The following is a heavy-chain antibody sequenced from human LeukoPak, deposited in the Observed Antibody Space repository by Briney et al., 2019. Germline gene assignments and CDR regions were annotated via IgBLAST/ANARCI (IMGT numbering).Heavy chain of an antibody. CDR2: ISGSGGST. V-gene: IGHV3-23*01. D-gene: IGHD5/OR15-5a*01. CDR3: AHLSGPMDY. CDR1: GFTFSSYA. J-gene: IGHJ4*02. Sequence: GESLRLSCAVSGFTFSSYAMSWVRQALGKGLEWVSSISGSGGSTYYADSVKGRFTISRDNSKNTLYLQMNSLRAEDTAVFYCAHLSGPMDYWGQGTLVSVSP.